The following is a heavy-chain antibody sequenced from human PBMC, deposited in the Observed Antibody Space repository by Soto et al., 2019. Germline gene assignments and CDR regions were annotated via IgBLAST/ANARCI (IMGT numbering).Heavy chain of an antibody. CDR2: ISSSSSYI. V-gene: IGHV3-21*01. CDR3: ARYDSSGYYWPYYYYGMDV. J-gene: IGHJ6*02. D-gene: IGHD3-22*01. Sequence: GGPLRLSFAASGFTFSTYSMNWVRQAPGKGLEWVSSISSSSSYIYYADSVKGRFTISRDNAKNSLYLQMNSLRAEDTAVYYCARYDSSGYYWPYYYYGMDVWGQGTTVTVSS. CDR1: GFTFSTYS.